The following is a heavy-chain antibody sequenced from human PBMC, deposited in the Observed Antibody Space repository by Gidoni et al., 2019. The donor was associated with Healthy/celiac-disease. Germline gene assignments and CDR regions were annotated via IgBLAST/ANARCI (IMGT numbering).Heavy chain of an antibody. Sequence: QVQLVQSGAEVKKPGSSVKVSCKASGGTFRSYAISWVRQAPGQGLEWMGGIIPIFGTANYAQKFQGRVTITADESTSTAYMELSSLRSEDTAVYYCARATRRYYYDSSGYYLGYWGQGTLVTVSS. D-gene: IGHD3-22*01. V-gene: IGHV1-69*01. CDR1: GGTFRSYA. CDR3: ARATRRYYYDSSGYYLGY. CDR2: IIPIFGTA. J-gene: IGHJ4*02.